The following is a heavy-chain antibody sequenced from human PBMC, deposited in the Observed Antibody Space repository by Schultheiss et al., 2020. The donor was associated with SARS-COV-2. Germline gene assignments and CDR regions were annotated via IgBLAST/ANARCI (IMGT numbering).Heavy chain of an antibody. CDR3: AREWYSYGMDV. CDR2: INHSGST. J-gene: IGHJ6*02. Sequence: SETLSLTCAVSGGSISSSNWWSWVRQPPGKGLEWIGEINHSGSTNYNPSLKSRVTISVDTSKNQFSLKLSSVTAADTAVYYCAREWYSYGMDVWGQGTTVTVSS. CDR1: GGSISSSNW. V-gene: IGHV4-4*02.